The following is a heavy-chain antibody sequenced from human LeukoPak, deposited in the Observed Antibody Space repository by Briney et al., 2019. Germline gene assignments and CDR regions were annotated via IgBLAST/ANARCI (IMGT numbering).Heavy chain of an antibody. Sequence: SETLSLTCAVYGGSFGGYYWSWIRQPPGKGLEWIGEINHSGSTNYNPSLKSRVTISVDTSKNQFSLKLSSVTAADTAVYYCARAPYDYVWGSPPQDWGQGTLVTVSS. D-gene: IGHD3-16*01. V-gene: IGHV4-34*01. CDR1: GGSFGGYY. CDR3: ARAPYDYVWGSPPQD. J-gene: IGHJ4*02. CDR2: INHSGST.